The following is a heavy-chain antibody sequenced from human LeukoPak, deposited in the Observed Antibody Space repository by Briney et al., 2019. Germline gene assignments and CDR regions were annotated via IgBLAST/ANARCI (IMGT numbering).Heavy chain of an antibody. CDR1: GFTFSSYA. Sequence: GGSLRLSCAASGFTFSSYAMSWVRQAPGKGLEWVSAISGSGGSTYYADSVKGRFTISRDNSKNTLYLQMNSLRAEDTAVYYCAKDGAVGYSSGWPVYYYYGMDVWGQGTTVTVSS. CDR2: ISGSGGST. D-gene: IGHD6-19*01. CDR3: AKDGAVGYSSGWPVYYYYGMDV. V-gene: IGHV3-23*01. J-gene: IGHJ6*02.